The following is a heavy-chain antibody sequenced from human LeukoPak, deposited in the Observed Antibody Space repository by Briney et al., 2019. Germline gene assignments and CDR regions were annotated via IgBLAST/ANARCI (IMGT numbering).Heavy chain of an antibody. CDR1: GGSISSGSYY. CDR2: IYYSGST. D-gene: IGHD1-1*01. CDR3: ARDLELYYFDY. J-gene: IGHJ4*02. V-gene: IGHV4-61*01. Sequence: SQTLSLTCTASGGSISSGSYYWSWIRQPPGTGLEWIGYIYYSGSTNYNPSLKSRVTIPVDTSKNQFSLKLSSVTAADTAVYYCARDLELYYFDYWGQGTLVTVSS.